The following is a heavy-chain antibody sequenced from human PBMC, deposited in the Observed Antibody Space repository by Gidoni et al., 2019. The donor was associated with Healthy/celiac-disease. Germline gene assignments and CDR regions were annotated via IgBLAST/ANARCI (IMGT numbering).Heavy chain of an antibody. V-gene: IGHV3-15*01. CDR3: TTDTYYYGMDV. Sequence: EVQLVESGGGLVKPGGSLRLSCAASGFTFSNAWMSWVRQAPGKGLGWVGRIKSKTDGGTTDYAAPVKGRFTISRDDSKNTLYLQMNSLKTEDTAVYDCTTDTYYYGMDVWGQGTTVTVSS. CDR1: GFTFSNAW. CDR2: IKSKTDGGTT. J-gene: IGHJ6*02.